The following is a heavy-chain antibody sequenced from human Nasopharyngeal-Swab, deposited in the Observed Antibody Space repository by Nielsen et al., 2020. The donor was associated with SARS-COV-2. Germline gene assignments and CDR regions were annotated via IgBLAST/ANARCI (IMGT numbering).Heavy chain of an antibody. D-gene: IGHD3-22*01. J-gene: IGHJ4*02. Sequence: VRQAPGKGLEWVAIVWFDGTNKYYADSVKGRFTISRDSSKNTLYLQMNSLGAEDAAVYYCARDSGFTFGYWIFDYWGQGTLVTVSS. CDR2: VWFDGTNK. CDR3: ARDSGFTFGYWIFDY. V-gene: IGHV3-33*01.